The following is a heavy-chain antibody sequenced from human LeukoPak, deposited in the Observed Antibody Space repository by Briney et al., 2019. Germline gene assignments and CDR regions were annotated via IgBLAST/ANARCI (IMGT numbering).Heavy chain of an antibody. CDR2: VKQDGSGK. CDR3: ARDLDY. Sequence: GGSLRLSCAASGFTFSNYWMSWVRQAPGKGLEWVANVKQDGSGKYYVDSVKGRFTISRGNAKNSLFLQMNSLRAEDTALYYCARDLDYWGQGTLVTVSS. V-gene: IGHV3-7*05. J-gene: IGHJ4*02. CDR1: GFTFSNYW.